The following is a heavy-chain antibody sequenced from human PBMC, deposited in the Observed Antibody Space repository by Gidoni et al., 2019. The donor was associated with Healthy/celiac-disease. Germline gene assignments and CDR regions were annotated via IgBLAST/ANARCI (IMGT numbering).Heavy chain of an antibody. V-gene: IGHV4-59*01. D-gene: IGHD5-12*01. J-gene: IGHJ4*02. CDR3: ARAGRDGYKIPFDY. CDR2: IYYSGST. Sequence: QVQLQESGPGLVTPSETLSLTCTVSGGSISSYYWSWIRQPPGKGLEWIGYIYYSGSTNYNPSLKSRVTISVDTSKNQFSLKLSSVTAADTAVYYCARAGRDGYKIPFDYWGQGTLVTVSS. CDR1: GGSISSYY.